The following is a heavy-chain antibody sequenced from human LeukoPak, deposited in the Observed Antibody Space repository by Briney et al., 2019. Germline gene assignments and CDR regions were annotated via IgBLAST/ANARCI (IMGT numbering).Heavy chain of an antibody. CDR2: ISDSGSST. CDR1: EFTFSSYS. D-gene: IGHD3-10*01. V-gene: IGHV3-23*01. J-gene: IGHJ4*02. Sequence: PGGSLRLSCAASEFTFSSYSMSWVRQAPGKGLEWVSGISDSGSSTYYADSVKGRFSISRDNPNFTLYLQMNSLRAEDTAVYYCAKDGVVGRYGSRSFDYWGQGTLVTVSS. CDR3: AKDGVVGRYGSRSFDY.